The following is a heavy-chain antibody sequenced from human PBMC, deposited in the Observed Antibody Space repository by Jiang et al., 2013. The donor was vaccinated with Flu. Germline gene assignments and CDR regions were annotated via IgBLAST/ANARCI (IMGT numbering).Heavy chain of an antibody. V-gene: IGHV6-1*01. J-gene: IGHJ4*02. CDR3: ARNEESGYGDFLYYFDF. Sequence: QTLSLTCAISGDSVSSNSASWNWIRQSPSRGLEWLGRTYYRSKWYTDYAVSAKSRITINPDTSKNQFSLQLNSVTPEDTAVYYCARNEESGYGDFLYYFDFWGQGTLVTVSS. CDR2: TYYRSKWYT. CDR1: GDSVSSNSAS. D-gene: IGHD4-17*01.